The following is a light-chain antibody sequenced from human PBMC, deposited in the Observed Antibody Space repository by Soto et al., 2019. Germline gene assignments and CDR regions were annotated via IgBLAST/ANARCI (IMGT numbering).Light chain of an antibody. CDR1: SSDIGGYDF. J-gene: IGLJ3*02. V-gene: IGLV2-8*01. CDR3: NSYADHNWV. CDR2: EVS. Sequence: QSVLTQPPSASGSPGQSVTISCTGTSSDIGGYDFVSWYQHLPGKAPKLMIYEVSKRPSGVPDRFSGSKSGNTASLTVSGLQAEDEADYFCNSYADHNWVFGGGTQLTVL.